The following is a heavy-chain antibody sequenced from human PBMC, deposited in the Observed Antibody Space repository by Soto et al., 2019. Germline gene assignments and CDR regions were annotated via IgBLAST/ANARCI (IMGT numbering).Heavy chain of an antibody. J-gene: IGHJ4*02. CDR1: GFTFSSYS. Sequence: PWGSLRLSCAASGFTFSSYSMNWVRQAPWKGLEWVSSISGSGYDIYYADSVKGRFTISRDDAKSSLDLQMNSLRAEDTAVYYCAKVGSSGWYADADSWGQGTLVTVSS. V-gene: IGHV3-21*06. CDR2: ISGSGYDI. CDR3: AKVGSSGWYADADS. D-gene: IGHD6-19*01.